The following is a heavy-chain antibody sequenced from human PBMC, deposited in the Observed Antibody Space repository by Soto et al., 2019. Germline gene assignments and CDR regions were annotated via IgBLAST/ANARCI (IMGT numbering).Heavy chain of an antibody. CDR1: GGTFSDSA. V-gene: IGHV1-69*01. CDR2: IIPIVGTS. CDR3: ARERGSGSYSRVGYYYYGVDV. D-gene: IGHD3-10*01. Sequence: QVQLVQSGAEVKKPGSSVKVSCTASGGTFSDSAISWLRQAPGQGLEWMAGIIPIVGTSNYAQKLQGRVTITADESTNIAYMEMSSLRSDDTAVYYCARERGSGSYSRVGYYYYGVDVWGQGTTVTVSS. J-gene: IGHJ6*02.